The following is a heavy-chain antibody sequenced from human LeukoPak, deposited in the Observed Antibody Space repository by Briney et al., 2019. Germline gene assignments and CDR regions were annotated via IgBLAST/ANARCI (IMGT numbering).Heavy chain of an antibody. CDR2: VNPNSGAS. D-gene: IGHD3-22*01. J-gene: IGHJ4*02. Sequence: ASVKVSCKASGYTFIAYYMHWVRQAPGQGLEWMGWVNPNSGASNYAQKFQGRVTMTRDTSLSTVYVELTWLTSDDTAVYYCARGVYYDSSGYYSDYWGQGTLVTVSS. CDR3: ARGVYYDSSGYYSDY. V-gene: IGHV1-2*02. CDR1: GYTFIAYY.